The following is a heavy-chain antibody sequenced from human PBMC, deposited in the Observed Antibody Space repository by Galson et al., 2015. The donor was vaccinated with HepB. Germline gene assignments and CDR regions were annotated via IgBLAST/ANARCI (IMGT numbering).Heavy chain of an antibody. CDR3: ARDTPPQLVEY. J-gene: IGHJ4*02. CDR2: INAGNGNT. D-gene: IGHD6-13*01. CDR1: GYTFTGYY. V-gene: IGHV1-3*01. Sequence: SVKVSCKASGYTFTGYYMHWVRQAPGQRLEWMGWINAGNGNTKYSQKFQGRVTITRDTSASTAYMELSSLRSEDTAVYYCARDTPPQLVEYWGQGTLVTVSS.